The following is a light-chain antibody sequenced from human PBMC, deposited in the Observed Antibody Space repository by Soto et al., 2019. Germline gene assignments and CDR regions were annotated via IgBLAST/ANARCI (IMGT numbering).Light chain of an antibody. CDR3: QRCGTGMPRV. V-gene: IGLV4-69*01. J-gene: IGLJ3*02. CDR1: SGHSSYA. Sequence: QPVLTQSPSASASLGASVKLTCTLSSGHSSYAIAWHQQQPEKGPRYLMKLNSDGSHSKGDGIPDRFSGYSSGAERYPTISRLHYEDEADYCCQRCGTGMPRVFGRGTKLTVL. CDR2: LNSDGSH.